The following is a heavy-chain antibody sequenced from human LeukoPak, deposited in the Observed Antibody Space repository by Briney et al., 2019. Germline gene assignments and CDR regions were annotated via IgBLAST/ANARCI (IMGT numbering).Heavy chain of an antibody. CDR3: ARQLKYDYGDYWFGP. CDR2: IYPGDSDT. Sequence: GESLKISCKGSGYSFTSYWIGWVRQMPGKGLEWMGIIYPGDSDTRYSPSFQGQVTISADKSISTAYLQWSSLKASDTAMYYCARQLKYDYGDYWFGPWGQGTLVTVSS. J-gene: IGHJ5*02. D-gene: IGHD4-17*01. CDR1: GYSFTSYW. V-gene: IGHV5-51*01.